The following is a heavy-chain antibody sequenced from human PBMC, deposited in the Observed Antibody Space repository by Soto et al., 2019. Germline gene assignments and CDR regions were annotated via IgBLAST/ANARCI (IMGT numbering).Heavy chain of an antibody. Sequence: GGSLRLSCAASGITFRSSWMSWVRLPPGNGLEWVANIKDDGSETYYVDSVKGRFTISRDNAKNSLYLQMNSLRVADTAVYYCVSSYSARGWYVGSDYWGRGAVVIVSS. CDR2: IKDDGSET. J-gene: IGHJ4*02. D-gene: IGHD6-19*01. CDR3: VSSYSARGWYVGSDY. CDR1: GITFRSSW. V-gene: IGHV3-7*03.